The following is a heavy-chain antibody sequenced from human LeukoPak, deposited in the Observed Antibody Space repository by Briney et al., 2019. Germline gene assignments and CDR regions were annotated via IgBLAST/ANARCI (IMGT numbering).Heavy chain of an antibody. D-gene: IGHD2-2*01. CDR3: TRAGAYMPHDY. CDR1: GFTSGDHY. CDR2: SRNKASSYST. J-gene: IGHJ4*02. Sequence: GGSLRLSCAASGFTSGDHYMDWVRQAPGKGLEWVGRSRNKASSYSTEYAASVKGRVTISRDDSKNSLYLQMNSLRTEDTAVYYCTRAGAYMPHDYWGQGTLVTVSS. V-gene: IGHV3-72*01.